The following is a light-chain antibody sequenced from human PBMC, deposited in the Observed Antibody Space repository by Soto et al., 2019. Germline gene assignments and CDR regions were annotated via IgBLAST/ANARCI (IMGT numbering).Light chain of an antibody. CDR3: NSYTSTSPPYG. CDR2: DVS. J-gene: IGLJ1*01. V-gene: IGLV2-14*01. CDR1: SSDIGRYNF. Sequence: QSALTQPASVSGSAGQSISLSCTGTSSDIGRYNFVSWYQQRLGRAPKLLFFDVSHRPSGISDRCSDSNSGYKAYLTISGLQAEDESDYYCNSYTSTSPPYGFGTGTKVTVL.